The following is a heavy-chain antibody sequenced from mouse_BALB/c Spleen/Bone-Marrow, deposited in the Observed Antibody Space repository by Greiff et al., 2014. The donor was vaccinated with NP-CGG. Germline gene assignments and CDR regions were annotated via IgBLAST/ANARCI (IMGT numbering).Heavy chain of an antibody. J-gene: IGHJ2*01. CDR3: NARGDYGFDYFDY. Sequence: VQLQQSGAELVRSGASVKLSCTTSGFNIKDYYMHWVKQRPEQGLEWIGWIDPENGDTEYAPKFQGKATMTADTSSNTAYLQLSSLTSEDAAVYYYNARGDYGFDYFDYWGQGTTLTVSS. D-gene: IGHD1-2*01. CDR1: GFNIKDYY. CDR2: IDPENGDT. V-gene: IGHV14-4*02.